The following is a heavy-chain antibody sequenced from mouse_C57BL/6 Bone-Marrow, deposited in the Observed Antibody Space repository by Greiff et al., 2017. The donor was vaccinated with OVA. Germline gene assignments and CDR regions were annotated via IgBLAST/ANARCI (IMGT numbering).Heavy chain of an antibody. Sequence: VKLMESGPGLVQPSQSLSITCTVSGFSLTSYGVHWVRQSPGKGLEWLGVIWSGGSTDYNAAFISRLSISKDNSKSQVFFKMNRLQADYTAIYYCAIRDYYGSSYPLAMDYWGQGTSVTVSS. CDR3: AIRDYYGSSYPLAMDY. D-gene: IGHD1-1*01. V-gene: IGHV2-2*01. J-gene: IGHJ4*01. CDR2: IWSGGST. CDR1: GFSLTSYG.